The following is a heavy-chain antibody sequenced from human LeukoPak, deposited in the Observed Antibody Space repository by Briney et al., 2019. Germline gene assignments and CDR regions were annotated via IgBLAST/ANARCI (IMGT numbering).Heavy chain of an antibody. J-gene: IGHJ4*02. CDR2: TKQDGSEK. Sequence: GGSLRLSCAGSGFTFSLYWMSWVRQAPGKGLEWVANTKQDGSEKYYVDSVKGRFTISRDNAKNSLDLQMNSLRVEDTAVYYCARLGPASSGWPESFDYWGQGTLVTVSS. CDR1: GFTFSLYW. V-gene: IGHV3-7*03. D-gene: IGHD6-19*01. CDR3: ARLGPASSGWPESFDY.